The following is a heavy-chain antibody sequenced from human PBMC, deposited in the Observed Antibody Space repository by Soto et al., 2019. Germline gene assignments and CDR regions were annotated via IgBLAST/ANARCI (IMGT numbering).Heavy chain of an antibody. J-gene: IGHJ4*02. Sequence: EVQLLESGGGLVQPGGSLRLSCAASGFTFSNYAMSWVRQAPGKGLEWVSTISGSGGSTFYADSVKGRFTIYRDRSKNTLYLQMNSVRAEDTAVYYCAKVAAEVPADYWGQGTLVTVSS. CDR1: GFTFSNYA. CDR2: ISGSGGST. CDR3: AKVAAEVPADY. V-gene: IGHV3-23*01.